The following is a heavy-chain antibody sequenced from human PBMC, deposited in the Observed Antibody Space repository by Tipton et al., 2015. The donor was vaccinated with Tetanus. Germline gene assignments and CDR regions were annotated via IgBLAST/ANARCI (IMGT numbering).Heavy chain of an antibody. D-gene: IGHD6-19*01. CDR1: GFIFSHFP. CDR3: ARDRDGGWSVDY. CDR2: ILDERTT. V-gene: IGHV3-64*01. J-gene: IGHJ4*02. Sequence: SLRLSCAASGFIFSHFPMHWVRQAPGMELEYLSSILDERTTLYANSVKGRFTISRDNSKNTLYLQMDSLRDEDMAVYYCARDRDGGWSVDYWCQGALVTVSS.